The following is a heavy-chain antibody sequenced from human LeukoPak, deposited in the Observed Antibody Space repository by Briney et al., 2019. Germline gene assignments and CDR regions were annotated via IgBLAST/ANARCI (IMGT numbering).Heavy chain of an antibody. V-gene: IGHV3-66*02. Sequence: GGSLRLSRAASGFTLSSNYMSWVRQAQGKGVEGVSVIYSGGSTYYADSVKCRFTISRDNSKNTLYLQMNSLRAEDTAVYYCARGGSLGTDAFDIWGQGTMVTASS. D-gene: IGHD1-1*01. CDR1: GFTLSSNY. CDR2: IYSGGST. J-gene: IGHJ3*02. CDR3: ARGGSLGTDAFDI.